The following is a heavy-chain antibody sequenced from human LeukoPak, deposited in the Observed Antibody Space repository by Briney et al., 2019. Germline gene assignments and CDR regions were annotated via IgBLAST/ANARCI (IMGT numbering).Heavy chain of an antibody. Sequence: PGGSLRLSCAASGFTFTNYWMSWVRQAPGKGLEWISYISSSSTTIYYADSVKGRFTISRDNAKNSLYLQMHSLRAEDTAVYYCARDSYGRSSFYYFMDVWGQGTTVTVSS. CDR2: ISSSSTTI. V-gene: IGHV3-48*01. CDR3: ARDSYGRSSFYYFMDV. D-gene: IGHD3-10*01. J-gene: IGHJ6*03. CDR1: GFTFTNYW.